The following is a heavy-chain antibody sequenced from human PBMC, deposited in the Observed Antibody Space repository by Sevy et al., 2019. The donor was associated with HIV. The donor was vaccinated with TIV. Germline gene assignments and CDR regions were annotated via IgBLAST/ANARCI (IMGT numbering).Heavy chain of an antibody. V-gene: IGHV3-11*01. J-gene: IGHJ6*02. CDR3: ASSLLVDGRWGPPYGMDV. CDR2: ITSNGNTM. Sequence: GGSLRLSCAASGFIFSDRYMNWIRQAPGKGLEWIAYITSNGNTMYYADSVKGRFTISRDNAKNSLFLQMNSLRAEDTAVYYCASSLLVDGRWGPPYGMDVWGQGTTVTVSS. CDR1: GFIFSDRY. D-gene: IGHD3-16*01.